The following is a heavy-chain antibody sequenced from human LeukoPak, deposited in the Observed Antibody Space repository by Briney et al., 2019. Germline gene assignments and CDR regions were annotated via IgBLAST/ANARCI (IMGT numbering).Heavy chain of an antibody. D-gene: IGHD3-10*01. Sequence: PGRSLRLSCAASGFTFSSYGMHWVRQAPGKGLEWVAVIWYDGSNKYYADSVKGRFTISRDNSKNTLYLQMNSLRAEDTAVYYCARDAVYYGSGSHFDYWGQGALVTVSS. CDR2: IWYDGSNK. V-gene: IGHV3-33*01. CDR3: ARDAVYYGSGSHFDY. CDR1: GFTFSSYG. J-gene: IGHJ4*02.